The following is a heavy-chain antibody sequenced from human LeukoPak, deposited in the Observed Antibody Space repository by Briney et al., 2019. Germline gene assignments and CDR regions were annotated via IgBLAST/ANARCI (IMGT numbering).Heavy chain of an antibody. V-gene: IGHV4-59*01. Sequence: SETLSLTCTVSGGSISSYYWSWIRQPPGKGLERLGYIYYSGSTNYNPSLKSRVTISVDTSKNQFSLKLSSVTAADTAVYYCARSPGYCSGGSCLKTGDYYYGMDVWGQGTTVTVSS. CDR2: IYYSGST. CDR1: GGSISSYY. D-gene: IGHD2-15*01. J-gene: IGHJ6*02. CDR3: ARSPGYCSGGSCLKTGDYYYGMDV.